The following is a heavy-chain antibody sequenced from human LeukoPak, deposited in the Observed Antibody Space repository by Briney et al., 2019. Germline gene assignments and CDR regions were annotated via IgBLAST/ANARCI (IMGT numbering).Heavy chain of an antibody. Sequence: PGGSLRLSCAASGFTFSSYAMSWVRQAPGKGLEWVSIIYSSGGTNYADSVKGRFTISRDNSKNTLYLQMNSLRAEDTAVYYCASVPRGLGYFDYWGQGTLVTVSS. V-gene: IGHV3-66*01. CDR2: IYSSGGT. CDR3: ASVPRGLGYFDY. CDR1: GFTFSSYA. D-gene: IGHD2-2*01. J-gene: IGHJ4*02.